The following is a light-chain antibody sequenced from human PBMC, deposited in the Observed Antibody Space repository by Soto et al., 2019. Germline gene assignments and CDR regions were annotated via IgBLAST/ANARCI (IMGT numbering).Light chain of an antibody. Sequence: QSVLTQPPSASGTPGQRVTISCSGSRSNIGSNTVNWYQQLPGTAPKLLIYSNDQRPSGVPDRFSGSKSDTSASLAISGLQSADEADYYCAAWDDSLTAVLFGGGTKLTVL. V-gene: IGLV1-44*01. CDR1: RSNIGSNT. J-gene: IGLJ3*02. CDR2: SND. CDR3: AAWDDSLTAVL.